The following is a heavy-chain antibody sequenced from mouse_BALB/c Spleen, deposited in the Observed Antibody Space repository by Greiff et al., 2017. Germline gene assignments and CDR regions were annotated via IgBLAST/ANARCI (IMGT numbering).Heavy chain of an antibody. CDR2: IWGDGST. V-gene: IGHV2-6-7*01. CDR3: DRDNDYGAINY. J-gene: IGHJ4*01. D-gene: IGHD2-4*01. CDR1: GFSLTGYG. Sequence: QVQLQQSGPGLVAPSQSLSLTCTASGFSLTGYGVTWVRQPPGKGLEWLGTIWGDGSTAYNSALISRLSISKDNSKSQVFLKMNSLQPDDTARYYCDRDNDYGAINYWGQGTTVTVSS.